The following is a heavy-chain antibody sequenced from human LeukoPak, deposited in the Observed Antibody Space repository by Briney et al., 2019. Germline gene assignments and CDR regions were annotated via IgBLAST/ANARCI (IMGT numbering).Heavy chain of an antibody. V-gene: IGHV4-34*01. CDR2: INHSGST. J-gene: IGHJ4*02. D-gene: IGHD1-26*01. CDR1: GGSFSGYY. CDR3: ARGFIVGATLPPYYFDY. Sequence: PSESLSLTCAVYGGSFSGYYWSWIRQPPGKGLEWIGEINHSGSTNYNPSLKSRVTISVDTSKNQFSLKLSSVTAADTAVYYCARGFIVGATLPPYYFDYWGQGTLVTVSS.